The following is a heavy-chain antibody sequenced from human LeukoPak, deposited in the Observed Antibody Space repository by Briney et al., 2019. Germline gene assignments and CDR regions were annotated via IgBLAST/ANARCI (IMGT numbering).Heavy chain of an antibody. V-gene: IGHV4-30-4*01. Sequence: SETLSLTCTVSGGSISSYYWSWIRQPPANGLEWIGYIYYSGSTYYNPSLKSRVTISVDTSKNQFSLKLSSVTAADTAVYYCARDVGATFDYWGQGTLVTVSS. CDR2: IYYSGST. CDR1: GGSISSYY. D-gene: IGHD5-12*01. J-gene: IGHJ4*02. CDR3: ARDVGATFDY.